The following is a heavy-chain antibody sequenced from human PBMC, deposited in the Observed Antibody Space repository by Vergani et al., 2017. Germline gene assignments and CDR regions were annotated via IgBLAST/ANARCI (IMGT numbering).Heavy chain of an antibody. V-gene: IGHV3-11*01. CDR2: ISSSGSTI. CDR1: GFTFSDYY. J-gene: IGHJ4*02. D-gene: IGHD6-19*01. CDR3: ASEAVSGWKGLDY. Sequence: VQLVESGGGLVQPGRSLRLSCAASGFTFSDYYMSWIRQAPGKGLEWVSYISSSGSTIYYADSVKGRFTISRDNAKNSLYLQMNSLRAEDTAVYYCASEAVSGWKGLDYWGQGTLVTVSS.